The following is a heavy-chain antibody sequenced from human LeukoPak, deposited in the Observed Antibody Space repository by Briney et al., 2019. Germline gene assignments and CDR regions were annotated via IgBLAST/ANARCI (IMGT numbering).Heavy chain of an antibody. J-gene: IGHJ4*02. D-gene: IGHD2-2*02. CDR1: GFTFSNYA. CDR2: ISSSGSTI. Sequence: GGSLRLSCAASGFTFSNYAMSWVRQAPGKGLEWVSYISSSGSTIYYADSVKGRFTISRDNAKNSLYLQMNSLRAEDTAVYYCARALGFGYCSSTSCYIPPYWGQGTLVTVSS. V-gene: IGHV3-48*03. CDR3: ARALGFGYCSSTSCYIPPY.